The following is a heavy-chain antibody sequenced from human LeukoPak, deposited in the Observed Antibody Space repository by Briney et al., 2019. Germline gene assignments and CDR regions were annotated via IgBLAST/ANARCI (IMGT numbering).Heavy chain of an antibody. CDR1: LGSLSGSY. Sequence: SETLSLTCALYLGSLSGSYSCWMRQPPGRGLEWIGEINHSGSTNYNPSLKSRVIISVDTSKNQFSLKLSSVTAADTAVYYCARSGSYPHLVWWGQGTLVTVSS. D-gene: IGHD1-26*01. CDR2: INHSGST. CDR3: ARSGSYPHLVW. J-gene: IGHJ4*02. V-gene: IGHV4-34*01.